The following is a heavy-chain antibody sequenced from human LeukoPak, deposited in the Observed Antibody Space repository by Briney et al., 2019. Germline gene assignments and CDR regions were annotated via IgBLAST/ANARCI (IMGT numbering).Heavy chain of an antibody. CDR2: IYSGGST. Sequence: GGSLRLSCAASGFTVSSSYMSWVRQAPGKGLEWVSVIYSGGSTYYADSVKGRFTISRDNSKNTLYLQMNSLRAEDTAVYYCARETKRAFDIWGQGTMVTVSS. CDR1: GFTVSSSY. J-gene: IGHJ3*02. V-gene: IGHV3-66*01. CDR3: ARETKRAFDI.